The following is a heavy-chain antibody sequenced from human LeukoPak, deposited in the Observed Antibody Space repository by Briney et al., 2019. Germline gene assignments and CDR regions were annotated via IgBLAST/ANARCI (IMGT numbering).Heavy chain of an antibody. J-gene: IGHJ5*02. V-gene: IGHV1-8*01. CDR1: GYTFTSYD. Sequence: ASVKVSCKASGYTFTSYDINWVRQATGQGLEWMGWMNPNSGNTGYAQKVQGRVTMTTDRSTSSTYMELRSLRSDDTAVYYCARAQQLVHWFDPWGQGTLVTVSS. CDR3: ARAQQLVHWFDP. D-gene: IGHD6-13*01. CDR2: MNPNSGNT.